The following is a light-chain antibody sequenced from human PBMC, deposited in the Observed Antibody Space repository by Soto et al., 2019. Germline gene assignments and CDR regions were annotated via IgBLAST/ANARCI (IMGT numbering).Light chain of an antibody. CDR1: NSNIGSNT. V-gene: IGLV1-44*01. CDR3: AVWDDSLSGVV. J-gene: IGLJ2*01. Sequence: QSVLTQPPSASGTPGLRVTISCSGSNSNIGSNTVNWYHQLPGTAPKLLIYSNNQRPSGVPDRFSGSKSGTSASLVISGLQSDDEADYYCAVWDDSLSGVVFGGGTKLTVL. CDR2: SNN.